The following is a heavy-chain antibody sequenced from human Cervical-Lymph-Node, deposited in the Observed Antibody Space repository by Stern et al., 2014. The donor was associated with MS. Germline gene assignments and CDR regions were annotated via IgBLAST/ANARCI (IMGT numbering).Heavy chain of an antibody. CDR1: GFTFSTFV. Sequence: VQLVESGGGVVQPGRSLRLSCEASGFTFSTFVLHWVRQAPGTGLEWVAFISYDGGTEHYAASVKGRFTIYRDNTRQPPHLQMNSLRPEDTAVYYCASGRDVFGVVIGGYWGQGTLVTVSS. V-gene: IGHV3-30*03. CDR2: ISYDGGTE. J-gene: IGHJ4*02. CDR3: ASGRDVFGVVIGGY. D-gene: IGHD3-3*01.